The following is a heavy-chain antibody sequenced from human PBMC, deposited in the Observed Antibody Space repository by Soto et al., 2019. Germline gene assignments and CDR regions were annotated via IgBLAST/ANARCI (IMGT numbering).Heavy chain of an antibody. CDR1: GGSFSGYY. CDR3: ARGDYDFWSGYYVNWFDP. Sequence: SETLSLTCAVYGGSFSGYYWSWIRQPPGKGLEWIGEINHSGSTNYNPSLKSRVTISVDTSKNQFSLKLSSVTAADTAVYYCARGDYDFWSGYYVNWFDPRGQGTLVTVSS. CDR2: INHSGST. V-gene: IGHV4-34*01. J-gene: IGHJ5*02. D-gene: IGHD3-3*01.